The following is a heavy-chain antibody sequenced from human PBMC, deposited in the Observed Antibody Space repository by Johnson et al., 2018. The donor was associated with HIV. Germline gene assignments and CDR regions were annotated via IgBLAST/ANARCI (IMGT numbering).Heavy chain of an antibody. J-gene: IGHJ3*02. Sequence: VQLVESGGGVVQPGRSLRLSCAASGFTFSSYWMSWVRQAPGKGLEWVANIKQDGSEKYYVDSVRGRFTISRDNAKNSLYLQMNRLRAEDTAVYYCARDTWIVGVVIERSDAFDIWGQGTMVTVSS. CDR2: IKQDGSEK. CDR1: GFTFSSYW. V-gene: IGHV3-7*05. CDR3: ARDTWIVGVVIERSDAFDI. D-gene: IGHD3-3*01.